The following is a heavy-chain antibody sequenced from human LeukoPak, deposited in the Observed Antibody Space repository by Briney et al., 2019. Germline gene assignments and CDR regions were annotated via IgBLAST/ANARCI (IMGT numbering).Heavy chain of an antibody. Sequence: GGSLRLSYVVSGFTFRSYAMYWVRQAPGKGLEWVSEISGSPDNTYYADSVKGRFATSRDDSRNTLYLQMNSLRAEDTAVYYCARLVGASPLDYWGQGTPVTVSS. CDR1: GFTFRSYA. CDR3: ARLVGASPLDY. J-gene: IGHJ4*02. CDR2: ISGSPDNT. V-gene: IGHV3-23*01. D-gene: IGHD1-26*01.